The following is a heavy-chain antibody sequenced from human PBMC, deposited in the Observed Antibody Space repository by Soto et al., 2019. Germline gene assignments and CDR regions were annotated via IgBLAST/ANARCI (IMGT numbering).Heavy chain of an antibody. CDR3: EREPPEKPPDY. CDR1: GYTFSDYG. Sequence: ASVKVSCKTSGYTFSDYGISWVRQAPGQGLEWMGWISAKNGNTNFAQKFRGRVTMITDTSTNTVYMELRNLRLDDTAVYYCEREPPEKPPDYCGQGTLVTVYS. J-gene: IGHJ4*02. CDR2: ISAKNGNT. V-gene: IGHV1-18*01.